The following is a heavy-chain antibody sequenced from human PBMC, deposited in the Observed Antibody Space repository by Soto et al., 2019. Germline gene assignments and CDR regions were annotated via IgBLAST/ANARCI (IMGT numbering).Heavy chain of an antibody. CDR3: ARDRGMIVVDYYFDY. D-gene: IGHD3-22*01. J-gene: IGHJ4*02. CDR1: GYTFTSYY. V-gene: IGHV1-46*01. CDR2: INPSGGST. Sequence: ASVKVSCKASGYTFTSYYMHWLRQAPGQGLEWMGIINPSGGSTSYAQKFQGRVTMTRDTSTSTVYMELSSLRSEDTAVYYCARDRGMIVVDYYFDYWGQGTLVTVSS.